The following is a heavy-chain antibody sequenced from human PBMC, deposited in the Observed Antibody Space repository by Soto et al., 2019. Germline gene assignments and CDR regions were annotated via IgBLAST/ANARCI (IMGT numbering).Heavy chain of an antibody. CDR3: AKARAQYYDFWSGYPVDY. CDR2: ISGSGGST. J-gene: IGHJ4*02. CDR1: GFTFSRYW. Sequence: GGSLRLSCADSGFTFSRYWVSWVRQAPGKGLEWVSAISGSGGSTYYADSVKGRFTISRDNSKNTLYLQMNSLRAEDTAVYYCAKARAQYYDFWSGYPVDYWGQGTLVTVSS. D-gene: IGHD3-3*01. V-gene: IGHV3-23*01.